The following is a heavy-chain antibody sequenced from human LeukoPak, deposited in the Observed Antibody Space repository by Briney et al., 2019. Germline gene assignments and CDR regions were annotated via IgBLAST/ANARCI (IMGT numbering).Heavy chain of an antibody. V-gene: IGHV4-59*01. CDR3: ARVVYSGSWGYFDY. J-gene: IGHJ4*02. CDR2: IHHSGTT. D-gene: IGHD3-10*01. Sequence: SETLSLTCTVSGDSMTNYYWNWIRQPPGKGLEWIGYIHHSGTTNYNPSLKSRLTISIDTSKTQFYLKLSSVTAADTAVYYCARVVYSGSWGYFDYWGQGILVTVSS. CDR1: GDSMTNYY.